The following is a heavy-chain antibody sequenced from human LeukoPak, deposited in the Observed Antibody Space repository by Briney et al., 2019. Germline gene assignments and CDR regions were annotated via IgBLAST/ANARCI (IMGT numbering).Heavy chain of an antibody. CDR2: IYYSGST. CDR1: GGSISSSSYY. D-gene: IGHD5-18*01. J-gene: IGHJ4*02. V-gene: IGHV4-39*07. Sequence: SETLSLTCTVSGGSISSSSYYWGWIRQPPGNGLEWIGSIYYSGSTYYNPSLKSRVTISVDTSKNQFSLKLSSVTAADTAVYYCARVGGGYSYGHFDYWGQGTLVTVSS. CDR3: ARVGGGYSYGHFDY.